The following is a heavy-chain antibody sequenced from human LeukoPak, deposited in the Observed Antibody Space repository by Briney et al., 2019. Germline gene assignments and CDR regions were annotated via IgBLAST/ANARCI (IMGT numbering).Heavy chain of an antibody. V-gene: IGHV4-4*02. CDR3: ARELYFSDYYYGMDV. D-gene: IGHD3-16*02. CDR2: IYHSGST. J-gene: IGHJ6*02. CDR1: GGSISSSNW. Sequence: SETLSLTCAVSGGSISSSNWWSWVRQPPGKGLEWIGEIYHSGSTNYNPSLKSRVTISVDKSKNQFSLKLSSVTAADTAVYYCARELYFSDYYYGMDVWGQGTTVTVSS.